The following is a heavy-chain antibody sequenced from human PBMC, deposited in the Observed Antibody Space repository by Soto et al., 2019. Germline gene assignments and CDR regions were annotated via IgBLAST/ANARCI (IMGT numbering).Heavy chain of an antibody. D-gene: IGHD2-15*01. Sequence: ASVKVSCKASGYTFTSYYMHWVRQAPGQGLEWMGIINPSGGSTSYAQKFQGRVTMTRDTSTSTVYMELSSLRSEDTAVYYCARDARFQVVVAATGWFDPWGKGTLVTVSS. J-gene: IGHJ5*02. V-gene: IGHV1-46*01. CDR2: INPSGGST. CDR1: GYTFTSYY. CDR3: ARDARFQVVVAATGWFDP.